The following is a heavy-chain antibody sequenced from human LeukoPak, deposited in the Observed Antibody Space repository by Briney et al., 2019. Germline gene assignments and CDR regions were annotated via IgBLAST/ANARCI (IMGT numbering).Heavy chain of an antibody. CDR2: IGTRSNPI. V-gene: IGHV3-11*01. D-gene: IGHD1-26*01. CDR3: AREARGSGRDFDY. Sequence: PGGSLRLSCAASGFSFSDFYMSWIRQAPGMGLEWISYIGTRSNPIYYADSVKGRLTIYRDDAKNSLYLQMNSLRDEDTAVYFCAREARGSGRDFDYWGQGILVTVSS. CDR1: GFSFSDFY. J-gene: IGHJ4*02.